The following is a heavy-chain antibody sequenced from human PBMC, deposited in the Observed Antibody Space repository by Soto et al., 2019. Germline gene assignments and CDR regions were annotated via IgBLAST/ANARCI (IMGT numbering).Heavy chain of an antibody. Sequence: ASVNVSCNASGYTFPSYDINWVRQATGQGLEWMGWMNPNSGNTGYAQKFQGRITMTRNTSISTAYMELSSLRSEDTAVYYCARGLVEWYDFWSDYGMDVWGQGTTVTVSS. J-gene: IGHJ6*02. CDR1: GYTFPSYD. CDR3: ARGLVEWYDFWSDYGMDV. CDR2: MNPNSGNT. V-gene: IGHV1-8*01. D-gene: IGHD3-3*01.